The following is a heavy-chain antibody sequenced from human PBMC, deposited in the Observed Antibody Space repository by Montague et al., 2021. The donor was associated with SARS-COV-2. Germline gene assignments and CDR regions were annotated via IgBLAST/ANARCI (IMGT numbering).Heavy chain of an antibody. V-gene: IGHV3-7*03. CDR1: GFSFSCYW. CDR2: IKRDGSEK. D-gene: IGHD3-16*01. J-gene: IGHJ4*02. Sequence: SLRLSCAASGFSFSCYWMSWVRQAPGKGLEWVANIKRDGSEKYYVDSVKGRFTISRDNAKNSLYLQMNSLRAEDTAVYYCARKTGGGYWGQGTLVTVSS. CDR3: ARKTGGGY.